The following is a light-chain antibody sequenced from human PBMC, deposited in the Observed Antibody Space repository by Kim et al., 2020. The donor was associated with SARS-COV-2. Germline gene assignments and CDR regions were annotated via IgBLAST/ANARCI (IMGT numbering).Light chain of an antibody. CDR1: SSDIGRYDF. CDR3: SSYAGSLWV. J-gene: IGLJ3*02. Sequence: QSALTQPASVSGSPGQSITISCTGSSSDIGRYDFVSWYQQHPGKAPKSMIYEVSQRPSGVSNRFSGSKSGNTASLTISGLQAEDEADYYCSSYAGSLWVFGAGTQLTVL. V-gene: IGLV2-23*02. CDR2: EVS.